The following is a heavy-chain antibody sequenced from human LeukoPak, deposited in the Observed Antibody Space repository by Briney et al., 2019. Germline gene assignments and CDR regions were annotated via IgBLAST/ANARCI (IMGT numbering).Heavy chain of an antibody. V-gene: IGHV4-59*08. D-gene: IGHD6-19*01. CDR2: IYYSGST. CDR1: GGSLSSYY. J-gene: IGHJ5*02. Sequence: PSETLSLTCTVSGGSLSSYYWSWIRQPPGKGLEWIGYIYYSGSTNYNPSLKSRVTISVDTSKNQFSLKLSSVTAADTAVYYCARRAVAVAGTVNWFDPWGQGTLVTVSS. CDR3: ARRAVAVAGTVNWFDP.